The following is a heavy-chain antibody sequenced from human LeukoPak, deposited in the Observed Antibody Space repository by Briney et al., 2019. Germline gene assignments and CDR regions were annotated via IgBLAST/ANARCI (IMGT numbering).Heavy chain of an antibody. CDR1: GYTFTSYG. Sequence: ASVKVSCKASGYTFTSYGISWVRQAPGQGLEWMGWISAYNGNTNYAQKLQGRVTMTTDTSTSTAYMELRSLRSDDTAVYYCAGIVPAAKGGYYFDYWGQGTLVTASS. V-gene: IGHV1-18*01. J-gene: IGHJ4*02. D-gene: IGHD2-2*01. CDR3: AGIVPAAKGGYYFDY. CDR2: ISAYNGNT.